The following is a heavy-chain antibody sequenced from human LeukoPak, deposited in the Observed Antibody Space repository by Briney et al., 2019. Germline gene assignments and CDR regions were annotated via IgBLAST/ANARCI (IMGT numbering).Heavy chain of an antibody. CDR1: GYTFTGYY. D-gene: IGHD3-10*01. Sequence: GASVKVSCKASGYTFTGYYMHWVRQAPGQGLEWMGWINPNSGGTNYAQKFQGWVTMTRDTSISTAYMELSRLRSDDTAVYYCARGDPAYVSGSYYNWGFDPWGQGTLVTVSS. CDR3: ARGDPAYVSGSYYNWGFDP. CDR2: INPNSGGT. V-gene: IGHV1-2*04. J-gene: IGHJ5*02.